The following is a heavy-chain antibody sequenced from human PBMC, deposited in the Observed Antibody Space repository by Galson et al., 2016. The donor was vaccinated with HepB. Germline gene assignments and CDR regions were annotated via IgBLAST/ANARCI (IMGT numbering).Heavy chain of an antibody. D-gene: IGHD1-1*01. V-gene: IGHV3-74*01. Sequence: SLRLSCAASGFTFSGHWMHWVRQAPGKGLIWVSRINSDGSSSSYADYVKGRFTTSRDDAKNTLYLQLNSLRAEDAAIYYCARGRPGTFTVLGNWGQGTLVTVS. J-gene: IGHJ4*02. CDR1: GFTFSGHW. CDR2: INSDGSSS. CDR3: ARGRPGTFTVLGN.